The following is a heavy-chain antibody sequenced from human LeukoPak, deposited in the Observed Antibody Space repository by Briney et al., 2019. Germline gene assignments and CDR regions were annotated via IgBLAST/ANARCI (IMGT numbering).Heavy chain of an antibody. Sequence: ASVKVSCKPFGYKFTDNWIHWVRQAPGRGLEWMGWINTKTGATNIAQKFQGRVTMTRDTSISTAYIEVSRLTSDDTAVYYCARGVVACPNWGQGTLVTVSS. D-gene: IGHD2-15*01. J-gene: IGHJ4*02. CDR2: INTKTGAT. CDR1: GYKFTDNW. CDR3: ARGVVACPN. V-gene: IGHV1-2*02.